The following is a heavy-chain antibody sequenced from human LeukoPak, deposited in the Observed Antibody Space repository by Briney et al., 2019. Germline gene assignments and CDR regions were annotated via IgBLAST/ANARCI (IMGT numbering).Heavy chain of an antibody. CDR2: INTDGSST. CDR3: ARGLQGIDY. Sequence: GGSLRLSCAASAFTFSSYWMHWVRRGPGKGLVWVSQINTDGSSTNYADSVKGRFTISRDNAKNTLYPQMSSLRAEDTAVYYCARGLQGIDYWGQGTLVTVSS. V-gene: IGHV3-74*01. CDR1: AFTFSSYW. D-gene: IGHD4-11*01. J-gene: IGHJ4*02.